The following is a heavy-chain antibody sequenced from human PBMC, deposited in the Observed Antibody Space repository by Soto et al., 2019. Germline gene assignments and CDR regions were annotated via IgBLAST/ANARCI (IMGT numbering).Heavy chain of an antibody. CDR3: ARDHDIVVVPFLDY. Sequence: GASVKVSCKASGYTFTSYGISWVRQAPGQGLEWMGWISAYNGNINYAQKLQGRVTMTTDTSTSTAYMELRSLRSDDTAVYYCARDHDIVVVPFLDYWGQGTLVTVSS. J-gene: IGHJ4*02. D-gene: IGHD3-22*01. CDR1: GYTFTSYG. CDR2: ISAYNGNI. V-gene: IGHV1-18*01.